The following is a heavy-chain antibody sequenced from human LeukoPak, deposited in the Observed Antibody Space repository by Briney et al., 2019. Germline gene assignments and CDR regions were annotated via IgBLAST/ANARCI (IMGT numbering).Heavy chain of an antibody. V-gene: IGHV4-59*08. CDR1: GGSISSYY. D-gene: IGHD3-3*01. J-gene: IGHJ4*03. CDR2: IYYSGST. CDR3: AKTSRRFLEWPRLYYYES. Sequence: SETLSLTCTVSGGSISSYYWSWIRQPPGKGLEWIGYIYYSGSTNYNPSLKSRVTMSVDTSKNQFSLKLSSVTAADTAVYYCAKTSRRFLEWPRLYYYESWGHGTLVTVSS.